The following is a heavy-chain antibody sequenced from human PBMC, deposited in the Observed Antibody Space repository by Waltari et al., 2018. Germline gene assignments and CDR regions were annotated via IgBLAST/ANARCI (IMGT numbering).Heavy chain of an antibody. CDR3: ARDGDLFSGLYNWFDP. V-gene: IGHV1-69*05. J-gene: IGHJ5*02. D-gene: IGHD3-10*01. CDR1: GGTFHSYA. Sequence: QVQLVQSGAEVLKPGSSVKVSCKDSGGTFHSYAISWVRQAPGQGLVWMGEIIPISGTATYAQKCQGRVMITTNESTSTAYMELTSLRSEDTAVYYCARDGDLFSGLYNWFDPWGQGTLVTVSS. CDR2: IIPISGTA.